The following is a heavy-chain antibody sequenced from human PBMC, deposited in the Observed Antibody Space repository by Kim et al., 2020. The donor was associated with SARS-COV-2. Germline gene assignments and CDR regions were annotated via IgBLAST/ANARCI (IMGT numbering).Heavy chain of an antibody. CDR3: ARDPGDIVVVVAYGMDV. D-gene: IGHD2-15*01. CDR2: ISAYNGNT. J-gene: IGHJ6*02. V-gene: IGHV1-18*04. CDR1: GYTFTSYG. Sequence: ASVKVSCKASGYTFTSYGISWVRQAPGQGLEWMGWISAYNGNTNYAQKLQGRVTMTTDTSTSTAYMELRSLRSDDTAVYYCARDPGDIVVVVAYGMDVWGQGTTVTVSS.